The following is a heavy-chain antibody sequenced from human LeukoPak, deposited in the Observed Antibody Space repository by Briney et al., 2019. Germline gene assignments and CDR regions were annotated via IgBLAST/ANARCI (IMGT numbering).Heavy chain of an antibody. CDR3: ARGDSSSWDPYYFDY. Sequence: PSETLSLTCTVSGGSLTSGNYYWSWLRQPPGTGREWIGYIFYTGSTNYSPSLKSRVFISVDTFKNQFSLKLSSVTAADTAVYYCARGDSSSWDPYYFDYWGQGTLVTVSS. CDR1: GGSLTSGNYY. CDR2: IFYTGST. D-gene: IGHD6-13*01. J-gene: IGHJ4*02. V-gene: IGHV4-30-4*01.